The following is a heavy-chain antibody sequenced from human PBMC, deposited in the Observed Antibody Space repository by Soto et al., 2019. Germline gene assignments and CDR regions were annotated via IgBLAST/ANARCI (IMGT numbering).Heavy chain of an antibody. D-gene: IGHD3-9*01. Sequence: TLSLTCTVSGGSITSGGYYRSWIRQHPGKGLEWIGYIYYSGSTYYNPSLKSRVTISVDTSKNQFSLKLSSVTAADTAVYYCARGYDILTGYRSPRKNWFDPWGQGTLVTVSS. V-gene: IGHV4-31*03. J-gene: IGHJ5*02. CDR3: ARGYDILTGYRSPRKNWFDP. CDR2: IYYSGST. CDR1: GGSITSGGYY.